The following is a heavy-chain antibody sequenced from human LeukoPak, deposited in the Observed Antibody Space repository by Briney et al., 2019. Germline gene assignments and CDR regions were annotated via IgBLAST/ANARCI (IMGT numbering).Heavy chain of an antibody. D-gene: IGHD3-10*01. CDR1: GASISSYY. Sequence: LSLTCTVSGASISSYYWSWIRQPPGKGLEWVAVISYDGSNEYYADSVKGRFTISRDSSENTLYLQMNSLRVEDTAVYYCARVGYYSSGPFSYFDYWGQGTLVTVSS. CDR3: ARVGYYSSGPFSYFDY. V-gene: IGHV3-30-3*01. CDR2: ISYDGSNE. J-gene: IGHJ4*02.